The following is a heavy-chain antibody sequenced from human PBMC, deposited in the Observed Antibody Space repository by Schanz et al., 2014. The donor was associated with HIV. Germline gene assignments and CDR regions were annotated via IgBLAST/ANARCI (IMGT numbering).Heavy chain of an antibody. CDR1: GYTFTGYY. V-gene: IGHV1-2*02. Sequence: QVQLVQSGAEVKKPGASVKVSCKASGYTFTGYYMHWVRQAPGQGLEWMGWINPNSGGTNYAQKFQGRVTMTRDTSISTAYMEVSRLRSDDTAVYYCARVGSGSYYVRYFDYWGQGTLVIVSS. J-gene: IGHJ4*02. CDR3: ARVGSGSYYVRYFDY. CDR2: INPNSGGT. D-gene: IGHD3-10*01.